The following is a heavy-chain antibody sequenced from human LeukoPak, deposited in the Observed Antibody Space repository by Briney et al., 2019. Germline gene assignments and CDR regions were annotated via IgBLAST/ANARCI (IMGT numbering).Heavy chain of an antibody. Sequence: SETLSLTCAGYGGSFSGYYWSWIRQPPGKGLEWIGEINHSGSTNYNPSLKSRVTISVETSKNQFSLKLSSVTAADTAVYYCASALASYGSGSYSYYFDYWGQGTLVTVSS. D-gene: IGHD3-10*01. V-gene: IGHV4-34*01. J-gene: IGHJ4*02. CDR3: ASALASYGSGSYSYYFDY. CDR1: GGSFSGYY. CDR2: INHSGST.